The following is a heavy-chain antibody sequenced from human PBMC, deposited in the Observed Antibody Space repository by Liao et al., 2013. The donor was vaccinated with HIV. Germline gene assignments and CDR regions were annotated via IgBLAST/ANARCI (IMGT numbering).Heavy chain of an antibody. CDR1: GGSLSSGSYY. CDR2: VNHSGST. D-gene: IGHD6-13*01. CDR3: ARGLEYASSWKAFDL. Sequence: QLQLQESGPGLVKPSETLSLTCTVSGGSLSSGSYYWGWIRQPPGKGLEWIGEVNHSGSTNYNPSLKSRVTISVDTSKNHFSLKLSSLTAADTAVYYCARGLEYASSWKAFDLWGQGTVVTVSS. V-gene: IGHV4-39*02. J-gene: IGHJ3*01.